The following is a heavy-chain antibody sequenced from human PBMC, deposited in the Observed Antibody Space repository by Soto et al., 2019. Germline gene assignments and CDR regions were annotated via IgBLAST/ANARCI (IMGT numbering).Heavy chain of an antibody. V-gene: IGHV3-21*01. CDR2: ISSSSSYI. Sequence: EVQLVESGGGLVKPGGSLRLSCAASGFTFSSYSTNWVRQAPGKGLEWVSSISSSSSYIYYADSVKGRFTISRDNAKNSLYLQMNSLRAEDTAVYYCARGYDFWSGDDYWGQGTLVTVSS. D-gene: IGHD3-3*01. J-gene: IGHJ4*02. CDR3: ARGYDFWSGDDY. CDR1: GFTFSSYS.